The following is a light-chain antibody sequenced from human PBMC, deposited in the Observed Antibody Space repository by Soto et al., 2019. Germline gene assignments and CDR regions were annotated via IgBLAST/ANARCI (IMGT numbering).Light chain of an antibody. Sequence: DIQMTQSPSSLSASVGDRVTITCRASQSISSYLNWYQQKPGKAPKLLIYAASSLQSGVPSRFRGSGSGKDFTLTISSLQPKDFEIYYCKQSYSTPPTSGKGTKGDIK. V-gene: IGKV1-39*01. CDR2: AAS. J-gene: IGKJ1*01. CDR3: KQSYSTPPT. CDR1: QSISSY.